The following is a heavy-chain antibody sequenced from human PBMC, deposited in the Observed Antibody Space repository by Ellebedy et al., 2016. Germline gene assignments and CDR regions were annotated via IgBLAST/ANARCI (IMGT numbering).Heavy chain of an antibody. CDR1: GGSISSYY. D-gene: IGHD7-27*01. Sequence: SETLSLTXTVSGGSISSYYWSWIRQPPGKGLEWIGYIYYSGSTNYNPSLKSRVTISVDTSKNQFSLKLSSVTAADTAVYYCARYLGWFDPWGQGTLVTVSS. CDR2: IYYSGST. CDR3: ARYLGWFDP. J-gene: IGHJ5*02. V-gene: IGHV4-59*12.